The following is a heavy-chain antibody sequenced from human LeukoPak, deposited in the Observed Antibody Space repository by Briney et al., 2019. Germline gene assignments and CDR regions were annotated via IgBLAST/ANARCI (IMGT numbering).Heavy chain of an antibody. J-gene: IGHJ4*02. V-gene: IGHV3-7*03. CDR2: INRDGSEK. D-gene: IGHD3-3*01. Sequence: GGSLRLSCAASGFTFTSYWMSWVRQAPGEGLEWMTNINRDGSEKNYVDSVKGRFTITRDNAENSLYLQMNSLKVEDSATYYCATYDSWSGYNIAYWGQGTLVTVSS. CDR3: ATYDSWSGYNIAY. CDR1: GFTFTSYW.